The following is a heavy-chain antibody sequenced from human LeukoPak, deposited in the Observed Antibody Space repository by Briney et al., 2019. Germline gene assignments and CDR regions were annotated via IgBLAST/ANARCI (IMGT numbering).Heavy chain of an antibody. D-gene: IGHD7-27*01. CDR1: GFTFSSYS. V-gene: IGHV3-21*01. Sequence: GSLRLSCAASGFTFSSYSMNWVRQAPGKGLEWVSSISSSSSYIYYADSVKGRFTISRDNAKNSLYLQMNSLRAEDTAVYYCARDSPWGDYFDYWGQGTLVTVSS. J-gene: IGHJ4*02. CDR3: ARDSPWGDYFDY. CDR2: ISSSSSYI.